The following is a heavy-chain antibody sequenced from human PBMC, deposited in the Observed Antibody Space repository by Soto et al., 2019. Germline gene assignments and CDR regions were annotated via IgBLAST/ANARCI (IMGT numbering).Heavy chain of an antibody. CDR1: GFTFSSYG. CDR3: AKAVSLPAVTKVLDYYYGMDV. Sequence: GGSLRLSCAASGFTFSSYGMHWVRQAPGKGLEWVAVISYDGSNKYYADSVKGRFTISRDNSKNTLYLQMNSLRAEDTAVYYCAKAVSLPAVTKVLDYYYGMDVWGQGTTVTVSS. J-gene: IGHJ6*02. CDR2: ISYDGSNK. V-gene: IGHV3-30*18. D-gene: IGHD4-17*01.